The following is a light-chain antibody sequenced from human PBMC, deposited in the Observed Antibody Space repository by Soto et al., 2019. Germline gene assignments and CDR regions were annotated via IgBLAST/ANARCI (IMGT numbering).Light chain of an antibody. CDR2: LNSDGSH. V-gene: IGLV4-69*01. CDR3: QTWGTGIPWV. J-gene: IGLJ3*02. Sequence: QPVLTQSPSASASLGASVKLTCTLSSGHSSYAIAWHQQQPEKGPRYLMKLNSDGSHSKGDGIPDRFSGSSSGAERYLTISSLQSADEAAYYCQTWGTGIPWVFGGGTKVTVL. CDR1: SGHSSYA.